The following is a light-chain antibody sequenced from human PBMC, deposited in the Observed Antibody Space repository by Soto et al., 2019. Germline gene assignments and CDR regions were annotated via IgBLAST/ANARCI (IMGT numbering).Light chain of an antibody. V-gene: IGKV3-15*01. Sequence: EVVMTQSPATLSVSPGERATLSCRASQSVSSNLAWYQQNRGQAPRLLIYGASTRATGVPARFSGSGSGTEFNLTISSLQSEDFAVYYCQQYINWPRTFGQGSKVEIK. CDR1: QSVSSN. CDR2: GAS. CDR3: QQYINWPRT. J-gene: IGKJ1*01.